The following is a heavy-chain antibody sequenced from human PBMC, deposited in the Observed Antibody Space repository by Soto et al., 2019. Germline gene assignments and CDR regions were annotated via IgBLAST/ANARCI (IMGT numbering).Heavy chain of an antibody. CDR3: ARDPGYRYGPPYY. CDR2: ISSSSSTI. V-gene: IGHV3-48*01. D-gene: IGHD5-18*01. Sequence: EVQLVESGGGLVQPGGSLRLSCAASGFTFSSYSMNWVRQAPGKGLEWVSYISSSSSTIYYADSVKGRFTISRDNAKNSLYLQMNSLRGEDTAVYYCARDPGYRYGPPYYWGQGTLVTVSS. J-gene: IGHJ4*02. CDR1: GFTFSSYS.